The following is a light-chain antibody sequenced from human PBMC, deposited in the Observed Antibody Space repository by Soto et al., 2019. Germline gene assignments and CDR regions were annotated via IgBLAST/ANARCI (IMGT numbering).Light chain of an antibody. CDR2: GNT. CDR1: SSNIGAGYD. J-gene: IGLJ3*02. Sequence: QSVLTQPPSVSGAPGQRVTISCTGSSSNIGAGYDIHWYQQLPGTAPKLLVYGNTHRPSGVPDRFSGSKSGTSASLAFTGLQAEDEAHYYCQSYDNSLSGWVFGGGTKLTVL. V-gene: IGLV1-40*01. CDR3: QSYDNSLSGWV.